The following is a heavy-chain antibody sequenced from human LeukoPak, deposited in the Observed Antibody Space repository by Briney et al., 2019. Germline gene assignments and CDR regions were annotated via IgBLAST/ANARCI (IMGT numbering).Heavy chain of an antibody. J-gene: IGHJ6*02. CDR1: GYTFSNFG. CDR2: INPNTGVT. CDR3: ARDRTTVTTGYYGMDV. Sequence: ASVRVSCKTSGYTFSNFGINWVRQAPGQGLEWMGWINPNTGVTNYAQKFQGRVTLTRDTSIITAYMELTRLRSDDTAMYYCARDRTTVTTGYYGMDVWGQGTTLTVSS. V-gene: IGHV1-2*02. D-gene: IGHD4-17*01.